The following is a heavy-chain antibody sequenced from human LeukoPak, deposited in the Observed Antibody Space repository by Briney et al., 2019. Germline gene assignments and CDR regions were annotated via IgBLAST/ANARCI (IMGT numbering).Heavy chain of an antibody. CDR3: ARGRFSANWFDP. CDR2: IYYSGST. V-gene: IGHV4-59*01. CDR1: GGSISSYY. D-gene: IGHD3-3*01. Sequence: SETLSLTCTVSGGSISSYYWSWIRQPPGKGLEWIGYIYYSGSTNYNPSLKSRVTISVDTSKNQFSLKLSSVTAADTAVYYCARGRFSANWFDPWGQGTLVTVSP. J-gene: IGHJ5*02.